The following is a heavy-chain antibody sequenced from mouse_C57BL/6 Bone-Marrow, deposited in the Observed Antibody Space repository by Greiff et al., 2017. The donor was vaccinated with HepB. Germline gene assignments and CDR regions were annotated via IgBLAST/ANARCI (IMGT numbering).Heavy chain of an antibody. V-gene: IGHV1-74*01. Sequence: QVQLQQPGAELVKPGASVKVSCKASGYTFTSYWMHWVKQRPGQGLEWIGRTHPSDIDTNYNQKFKGKATLTVDKSSSTAYMQLSSLTSEDSAVYYCARYYYGSSYDYYAMDYWGQGTSVTVSS. D-gene: IGHD1-1*01. CDR3: ARYYYGSSYDYYAMDY. CDR1: GYTFTSYW. J-gene: IGHJ4*01. CDR2: THPSDIDT.